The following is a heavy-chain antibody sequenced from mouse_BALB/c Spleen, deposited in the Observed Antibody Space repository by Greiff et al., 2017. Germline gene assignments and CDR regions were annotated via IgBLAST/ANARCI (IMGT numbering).Heavy chain of an antibody. CDR2: INPYNDGT. V-gene: IGHV1-14*01. Sequence: EVQLQQSGPELVKPGASVKMSCKASGYTFTSYAMHWVKQKPGQGLEWIGYINPYNDGTKYNEKFKGKATLTSDKSSSTAYMELSSLTSEDSAVYYCARGGGYGRDWFAYWGQGTLVTVSA. CDR3: ARGGGYGRDWFAY. D-gene: IGHD2-2*01. CDR1: GYTFTSYA. J-gene: IGHJ3*01.